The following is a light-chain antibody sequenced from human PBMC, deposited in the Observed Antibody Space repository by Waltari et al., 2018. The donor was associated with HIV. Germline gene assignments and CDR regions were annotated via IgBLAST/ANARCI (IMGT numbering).Light chain of an antibody. CDR1: TSDIGARRY. CDR2: DVT. CDR3: SSFTTTGYSI. V-gene: IGLV2-14*03. Sequence: QSALTQPASVSGTPGESISILCAGSTSDIGARRYVSWYQQSPGRAPKLIISDVTRRPTGVSDRFSGSKSANTASLTISDLQPEDEADYYCSSFTTTGYSIFGGGTRLTVL. J-gene: IGLJ2*01.